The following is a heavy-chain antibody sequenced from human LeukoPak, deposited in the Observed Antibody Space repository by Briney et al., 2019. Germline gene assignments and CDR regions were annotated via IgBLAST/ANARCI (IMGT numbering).Heavy chain of an antibody. J-gene: IGHJ3*02. V-gene: IGHV4-39*01. Sequence: PSETLSLTCTVSGGSISSSSYYWGWIRQPPGKGLEWIGSIYYSGSTYYNPSLKSRVTISVDASKNQFFLKLSSVTAADTAVYYCARHRMYYYDSSGRGVADAFDIWGQGTMVTVSS. D-gene: IGHD3-22*01. CDR2: IYYSGST. CDR1: GGSISSSSYY. CDR3: ARHRMYYYDSSGRGVADAFDI.